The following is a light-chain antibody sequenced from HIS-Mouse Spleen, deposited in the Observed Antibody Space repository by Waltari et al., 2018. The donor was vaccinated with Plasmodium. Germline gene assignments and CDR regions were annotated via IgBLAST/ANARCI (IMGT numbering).Light chain of an antibody. CDR3: QQRSNWPRVLT. J-gene: IGKJ4*01. CDR1: QSVSSY. CDR2: DAS. V-gene: IGKV3-11*01. Sequence: EIVLTQSPATLSLSPCERATLSCRASQSVSSYLAWYQQKPGQAPRLLIYDASNRATGIPARFSGSGSGTDFTLTISSLEPEDFAVYYCQQRSNWPRVLTFGGGTKVEIK.